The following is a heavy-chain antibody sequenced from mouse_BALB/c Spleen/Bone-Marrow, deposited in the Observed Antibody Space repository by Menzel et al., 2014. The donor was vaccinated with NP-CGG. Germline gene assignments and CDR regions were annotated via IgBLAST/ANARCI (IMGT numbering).Heavy chain of an antibody. CDR2: MSSGSSTI. D-gene: IGHD2-4*01. V-gene: IGHV5-17*02. CDR1: GFTFSSFG. CDR3: TRKGALITHYYAMDY. J-gene: IGHJ4*01. Sequence: EVKLVESGGGLVQPGGSRKLSCAASGFTFSSFGMHWVRQAPEKGLEWVAYMSSGSSTIYYADTVKGRFTISRDNPKNTLFLQMTSLRSEDTAMYYCTRKGALITHYYAMDYWGQGTSVTVSS.